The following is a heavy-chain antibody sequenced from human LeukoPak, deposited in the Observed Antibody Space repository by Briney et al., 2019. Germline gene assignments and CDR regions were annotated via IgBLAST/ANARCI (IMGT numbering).Heavy chain of an antibody. V-gene: IGHV3-30-3*01. J-gene: IGHJ5*01. D-gene: IGHD2-21*01. CDR2: ISYDGSNK. Sequence: PGGSLRLSCAASGFTFSSYAMHWVRQAPGKGLEWVAVISYDGSNKYYADSVKGRFTISRDNSKNTLYLQMNSLRAEDTAVYYCVRDNGGHSDSWGQGTLVTVSS. CDR1: GFTFSSYA. CDR3: VRDNGGHSDS.